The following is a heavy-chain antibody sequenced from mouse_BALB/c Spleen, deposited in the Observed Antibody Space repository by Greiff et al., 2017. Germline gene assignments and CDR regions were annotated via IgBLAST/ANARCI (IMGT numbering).Heavy chain of an antibody. CDR3: ARSEWDGYAMDY. Sequence: QVQLQQPGPELVRPGASVTLSCKASGYSFTSYWMHWVKQRPGQGLEWIGMIYPSDSETRLNQKFKDKATLTVDKSSSTAYRLLSSPTSEDSAVYCCARSEWDGYAMDYWGQGTSVTVSS. D-gene: IGHD4-1*01. V-gene: IGHV1-61*01. CDR1: GYSFTSYW. CDR2: IYPSDSET. J-gene: IGHJ4*01.